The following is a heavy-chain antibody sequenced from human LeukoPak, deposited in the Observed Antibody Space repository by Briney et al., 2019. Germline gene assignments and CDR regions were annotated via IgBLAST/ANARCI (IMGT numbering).Heavy chain of an antibody. Sequence: PGGSLRLSCAASGFTFSSYSMNWVRQAPGKGLEWVAVISYDGGNKYYADSVKGRFTISRDNSKNTLYLQMNSLRAEDTAVYYCARAAMRTYYGDAFDIWGQGTMVTVSS. CDR2: ISYDGGNK. V-gene: IGHV3-30*03. CDR1: GFTFSSYS. D-gene: IGHD3-22*01. CDR3: ARAAMRTYYGDAFDI. J-gene: IGHJ3*02.